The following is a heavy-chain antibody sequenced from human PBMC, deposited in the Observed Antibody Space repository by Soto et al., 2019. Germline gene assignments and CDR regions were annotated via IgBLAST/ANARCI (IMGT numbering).Heavy chain of an antibody. CDR3: AKARAQYYDFWSGYPVDY. Sequence: GGSLILSCAASGFTFSSYAMSWVRQAPGKGLEWVSAIGGSGGSTYYADSVKGRFTISRDNSKNTLYLQMNSLRAEDTAVYYCAKARAQYYDFWSGYPVDYWGQGTLVTVSS. V-gene: IGHV3-23*01. J-gene: IGHJ4*02. CDR2: IGGSGGST. D-gene: IGHD3-3*01. CDR1: GFTFSSYA.